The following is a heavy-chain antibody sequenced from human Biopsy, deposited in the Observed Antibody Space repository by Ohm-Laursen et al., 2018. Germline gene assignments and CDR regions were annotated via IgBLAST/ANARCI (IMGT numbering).Heavy chain of an antibody. Sequence: SLRLSCTASGFTFSSHAMSWVRQAPGKGPECVSVINGSGGSTYYADPVKGRFTISRDNSRNTLYLQMNSLRADDTAMYYRARDLYDFCGGCPFDPWGQETLVTVSP. CDR2: INGSGGST. D-gene: IGHD3-3*01. CDR1: GFTFSSHA. J-gene: IGHJ5*02. CDR3: ARDLYDFCGGCPFDP. V-gene: IGHV3-23*01.